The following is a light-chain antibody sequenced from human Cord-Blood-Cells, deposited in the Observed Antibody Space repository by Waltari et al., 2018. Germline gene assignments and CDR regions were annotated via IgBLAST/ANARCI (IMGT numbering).Light chain of an antibody. CDR2: AAS. CDR1: QSISSY. J-gene: IGKJ2*01. CDR3: QQSYSTPPT. Sequence: DIQMTQSPSSLSASVGDRVTITCRASQSISSYLNWYQQKPGKAPKLLIYAASSLQSGVPSRFGGSGSGTDFTLTISSLQPEDFATDYCQQSYSTPPTFGQGTKLEIK. V-gene: IGKV1-39*01.